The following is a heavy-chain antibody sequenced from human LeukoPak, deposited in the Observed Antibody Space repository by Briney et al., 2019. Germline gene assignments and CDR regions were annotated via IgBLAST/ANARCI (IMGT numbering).Heavy chain of an antibody. CDR1: GGSISSSSYY. D-gene: IGHD6-13*01. Sequence: SETLSLTCTVSGGSISSSSYYWGWIRQPPGKGLEWIGSIYYRGSTYYNPSLKSRVTISVDTSKNQFSLKLSSVTAADTAVYYCARHFRIAAAGNEFDYWGQGTLVTVSS. CDR2: IYYRGST. CDR3: ARHFRIAAAGNEFDY. J-gene: IGHJ4*02. V-gene: IGHV4-39*01.